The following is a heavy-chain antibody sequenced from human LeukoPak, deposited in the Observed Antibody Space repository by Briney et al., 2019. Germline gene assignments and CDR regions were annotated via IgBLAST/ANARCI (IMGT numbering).Heavy chain of an antibody. CDR2: VTYSGTT. Sequence: PSETLSLTCTVSGGSIGAYYWSWIRQPPEKGLEWIGYVTYSGTTNYNPSLKSRVAISVDTSKNQFSLKLNSVTAADTAVHYCARELAAAGFDCWGQGNLVTVSS. J-gene: IGHJ4*02. CDR1: GGSIGAYY. V-gene: IGHV4-59*01. CDR3: ARELAAAGFDC. D-gene: IGHD6-13*01.